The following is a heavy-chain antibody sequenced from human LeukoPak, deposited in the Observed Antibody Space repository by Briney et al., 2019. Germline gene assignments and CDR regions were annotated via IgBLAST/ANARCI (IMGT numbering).Heavy chain of an antibody. V-gene: IGHV3-21*01. D-gene: IGHD3-10*01. CDR2: ISSSSSYI. CDR3: ARDLRAASHYGSGSYSNYYMDV. J-gene: IGHJ6*03. Sequence: PGGSLRLSCAASGFTFSSYSMNWVRQAPGKGLEWVSSISSSSSYIYYADSVKGRFTISRDNAKNSLYLQMNSLRAEDTAVYYCARDLRAASHYGSGSYSNYYMDVWGKGTTVTVSS. CDR1: GFTFSSYS.